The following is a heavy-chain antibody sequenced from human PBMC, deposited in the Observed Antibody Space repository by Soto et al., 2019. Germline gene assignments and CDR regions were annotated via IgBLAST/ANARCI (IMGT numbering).Heavy chain of an antibody. CDR2: INYIGRT. CDR1: SGSISSYF. V-gene: IGHV4-59*12. Sequence: QVQLQESGPGLVKPSETLSLTCTISSGSISSYFWSWLRQFPGKGLEWIGYINYIGRTNYNPSLKSRVTISVDTSKNHFSLNLSSVTAADTAVYYCARGYSENYGRLDPWGQGTLVTVSS. D-gene: IGHD4-17*01. J-gene: IGHJ5*02. CDR3: ARGYSENYGRLDP.